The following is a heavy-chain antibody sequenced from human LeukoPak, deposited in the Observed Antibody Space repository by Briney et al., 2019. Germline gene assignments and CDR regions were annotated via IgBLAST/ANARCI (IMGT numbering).Heavy chain of an antibody. J-gene: IGHJ4*02. Sequence: PSETLSLTCTVSGGSISSYYWSWIRQSPGKGLEWIGYIYDSGSTNYNPSLKSRVTISVDTSKNQFSLKLSSVTAADTAVYYCARVLVGATSVDYWGQGTLVTVSS. CDR2: IYDSGST. V-gene: IGHV4-59*08. CDR1: GGSISSYY. CDR3: ARVLVGATSVDY. D-gene: IGHD1-26*01.